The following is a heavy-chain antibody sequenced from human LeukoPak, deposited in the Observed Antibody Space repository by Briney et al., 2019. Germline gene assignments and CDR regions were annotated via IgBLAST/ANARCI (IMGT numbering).Heavy chain of an antibody. CDR3: ASVYSSTSWDY. CDR2: IFPADSDT. Sequence: GESLKISCKGSGYSFTTYWIGWVRQMPGKGLEWMGVIFPADSDTRYSPSFQGQVTISADKSISTAYLQWSSLKASDTAMYYCASVYSSTSWDYWGQGTLVTVSS. V-gene: IGHV5-51*01. J-gene: IGHJ4*02. CDR1: GYSFTTYW. D-gene: IGHD6-13*01.